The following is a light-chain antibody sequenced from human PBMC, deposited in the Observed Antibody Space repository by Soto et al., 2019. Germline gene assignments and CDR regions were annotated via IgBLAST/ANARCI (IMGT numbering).Light chain of an antibody. CDR2: VAS. CDR3: QEYNSALRT. V-gene: IGKV1-27*01. Sequence: DIQMTQSPSSLSASVGDRITITCRANQDITNSLAWHQHKPGKVPKPLIYVASTLQSGVPSRFSGSGSGTEFTLTIIGLQPEDGATYYCQEYNSALRTFGQGTKVEIK. J-gene: IGKJ1*01. CDR1: QDITNS.